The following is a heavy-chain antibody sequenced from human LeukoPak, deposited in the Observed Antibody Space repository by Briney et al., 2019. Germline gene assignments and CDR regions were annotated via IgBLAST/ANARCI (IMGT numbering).Heavy chain of an antibody. J-gene: IGHJ5*02. Sequence: SETLSLTCAVYGGSFNGYYWSWIRQPPGKGLEWIGEITHSGSINYNPSLKSRVTISVDTSKNHFSLGLSSVTAADTAVYYCASYYYGSGSYEVWFDPWGQGTLVTVSS. CDR3: ASYYYGSGSYEVWFDP. CDR2: ITHSGSI. CDR1: GGSFNGYY. D-gene: IGHD3-10*01. V-gene: IGHV4-34*01.